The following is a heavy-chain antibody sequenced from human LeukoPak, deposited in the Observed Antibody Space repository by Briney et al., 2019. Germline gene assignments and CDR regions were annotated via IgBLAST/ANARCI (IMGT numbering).Heavy chain of an antibody. V-gene: IGHV3-53*01. J-gene: IGHJ4*02. Sequence: GGSLRLSCAASGFTVNSNYMAWVRQAPGKGLEWVSVIYSGGSTYYADSVKGRFTISRDNSKNTLYLQMNSLRAEDTAVYYCARAAAGTGHFDYWGQGTLVTVSS. CDR3: ARAAAGTGHFDY. D-gene: IGHD6-13*01. CDR2: IYSGGST. CDR1: GFTVNSNY.